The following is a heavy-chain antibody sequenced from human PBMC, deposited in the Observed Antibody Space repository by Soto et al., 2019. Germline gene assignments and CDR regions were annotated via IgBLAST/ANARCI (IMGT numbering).Heavy chain of an antibody. J-gene: IGHJ4*02. V-gene: IGHV3-30*18. CDR2: ISYDGSNK. D-gene: IGHD6-19*01. Sequence: VQLLESGGGLVQPGGSLRLSCAASGFTFSSYGMHWVRQAPGKGLEWVAVISYDGSNKYYADSVKGRFTISRDNSKNTLYLQMNSLRAEDTAVYYCAKDSGSGWYYWGQGTLVTVSS. CDR1: GFTFSSYG. CDR3: AKDSGSGWYY.